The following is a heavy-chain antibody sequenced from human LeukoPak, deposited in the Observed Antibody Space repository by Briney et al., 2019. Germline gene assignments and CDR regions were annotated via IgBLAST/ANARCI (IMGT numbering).Heavy chain of an antibody. J-gene: IGHJ6*02. CDR1: GFTFDDYA. CDR2: ISGDGGST. V-gene: IGHV3-43*02. D-gene: IGHD1-14*01. CDR3: AKVPDYYYGTDV. Sequence: PGGSLRLSCAASGFTFDDYAMHWVRQAPGKGLEWVSLISGDGGSTYYADSVKGRFTISRDNSKNSLYLQMNSLRTGDTALYYCAKVPDYYYGTDVWGQGTTVTVSS.